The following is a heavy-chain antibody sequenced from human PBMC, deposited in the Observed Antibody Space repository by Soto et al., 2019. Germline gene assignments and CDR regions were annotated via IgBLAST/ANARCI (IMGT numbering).Heavy chain of an antibody. J-gene: IGHJ6*02. Sequence: GGSMRLSCAAAGFNFSSYARSWVRQAPGKGLEWVSAISGSGGSTYYADSVKGRFTISRDNSKNTLYLQMNSLRAEDTAVYYCATHKGVWVFDYYGMDVWGQGTTVTVSS. CDR2: ISGSGGST. D-gene: IGHD6-6*01. CDR3: ATHKGVWVFDYYGMDV. V-gene: IGHV3-23*01. CDR1: GFNFSSYA.